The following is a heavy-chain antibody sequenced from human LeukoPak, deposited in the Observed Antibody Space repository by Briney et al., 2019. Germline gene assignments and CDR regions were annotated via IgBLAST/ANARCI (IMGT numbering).Heavy chain of an antibody. J-gene: IGHJ4*02. CDR3: ARLLGGGGAFDH. CDR2: IYPGDSDI. D-gene: IGHD3-3*02. V-gene: IGHV5-51*01. CDR1: GYSFTSYW. Sequence: GESLKISCKGSGYSFTSYWIGWVRQMPGKGLEWMGIIYPGDSDIRYSPSFQVQVSISADKSISTAYLQSISLKASDTAIYYRARLLGGGGAFDHWGQGTLVTVSS.